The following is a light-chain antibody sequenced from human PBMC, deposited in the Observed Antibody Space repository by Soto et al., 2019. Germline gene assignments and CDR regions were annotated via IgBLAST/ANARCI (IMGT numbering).Light chain of an antibody. CDR2: GAS. CDR3: QQYNDNWPT. J-gene: IGKJ1*01. CDR1: QSVRTN. V-gene: IGKV3-15*01. Sequence: ELVLTPSPATLSVSPGDTVTLSCRASQSVRTNLAWYQHKPGQSPRLLMYGASKRATIFPARFSGSWSGTEFTLTISILQSEDVAVYYCQQYNDNWPTFGQGTKVDIK.